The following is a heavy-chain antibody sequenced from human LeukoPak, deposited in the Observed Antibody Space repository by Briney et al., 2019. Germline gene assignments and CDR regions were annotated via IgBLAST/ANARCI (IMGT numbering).Heavy chain of an antibody. CDR1: GGSISSSSYY. J-gene: IGHJ4*02. Sequence: SETLSLTCTVSGGSISSSSYYWGWIRQPPGKGLEWIGSIYYSGSTYYNPSLKSRVTMSVDTSKNQFSLKLSSVTAADTAVYYCARVFPLDFYCFDYWGQGTLVTVSS. CDR3: ARVFPLDFYCFDY. CDR2: IYYSGST. D-gene: IGHD2-15*01. V-gene: IGHV4-39*07.